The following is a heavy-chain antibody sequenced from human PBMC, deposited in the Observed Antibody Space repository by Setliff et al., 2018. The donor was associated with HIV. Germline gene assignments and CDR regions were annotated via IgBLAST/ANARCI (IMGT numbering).Heavy chain of an antibody. CDR3: ASWRRSSGLRDFDY. Sequence: SETLSLTCAVYGGSFSGYYWSWIRQPPGKGLEWIGEINHSGSTNYNPSLKSRVTISVDTSKNQFSLKLSSVTAADTAVYYCASWRRSSGLRDFDYWGQGTLVTVSS. CDR2: INHSGST. V-gene: IGHV4-34*01. J-gene: IGHJ4*02. D-gene: IGHD6-19*01. CDR1: GGSFSGYY.